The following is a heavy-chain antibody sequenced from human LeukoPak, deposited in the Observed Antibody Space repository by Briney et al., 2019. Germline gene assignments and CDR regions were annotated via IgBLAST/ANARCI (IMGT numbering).Heavy chain of an antibody. D-gene: IGHD1-14*01. CDR3: ARGTLIWY. CDR1: GYTFTGYY. V-gene: IGHV1-2*02. Sequence: ASVKVSCKASGYTFTGYYMHWVRQAPGQGLEWMGWINPNSGGTNYAQKFQGRVTMTRDTSVSTAYMELSSLTSDDSAVYYCARGTLIWYWGQGTLVTVSS. CDR2: INPNSGGT. J-gene: IGHJ4*02.